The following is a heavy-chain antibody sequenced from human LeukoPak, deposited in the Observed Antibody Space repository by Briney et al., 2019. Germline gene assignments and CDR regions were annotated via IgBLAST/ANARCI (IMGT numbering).Heavy chain of an antibody. CDR3: ARGLRWDLTISGTSTFDY. V-gene: IGHV4-39*01. CDR2: IYYSRST. J-gene: IGHJ4*02. Sequence: SETLSLTCTVSGVSIRSSSFYWGWIRQPPGKGLEWIGSIYYSRSTYYRPSLKSRVTMSVDTSKNQFSLRLSSVTAADTAVYYCARGLRWDLTISGTSTFDYWGQGSLVTVSS. CDR1: GVSIRSSSFY. D-gene: IGHD1-26*01.